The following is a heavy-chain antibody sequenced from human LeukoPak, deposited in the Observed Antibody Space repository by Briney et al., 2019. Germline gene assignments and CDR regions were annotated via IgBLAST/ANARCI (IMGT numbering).Heavy chain of an antibody. CDR2: ISAYNANT. CDR3: ASDMTSYYYGSGSYYNTPRILNY. CDR1: GYTFTSYG. D-gene: IGHD3-10*01. V-gene: IGHV1-18*01. J-gene: IGHJ4*02. Sequence: ASLKVSCKASGYTFTSYGISWVRQAPGQGLEWMGWISAYNANTNYAQKLQGRVTMTTDTSTSTAYMELRSLRSDDTAVYYCASDMTSYYYGSGSYYNTPRILNYWGQGTLVTVPS.